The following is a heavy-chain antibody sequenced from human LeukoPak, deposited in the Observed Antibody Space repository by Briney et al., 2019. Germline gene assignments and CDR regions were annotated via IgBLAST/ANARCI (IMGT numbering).Heavy chain of an antibody. V-gene: IGHV4-59*01. CDR1: GGSISSYY. CDR3: ARDLAGSWYSSGAFDI. CDR2: IYYSGST. Sequence: NPSETLSLTCTVSGGSISSYYWSWIRQPPGKGQEWIGYIYYSGSTNYNPSLKSRVTISVDTSKNQFSLKLSSVTAADTAVYYCARDLAGSWYSSGAFDIWGQGTMVTVSS. D-gene: IGHD6-13*01. J-gene: IGHJ3*02.